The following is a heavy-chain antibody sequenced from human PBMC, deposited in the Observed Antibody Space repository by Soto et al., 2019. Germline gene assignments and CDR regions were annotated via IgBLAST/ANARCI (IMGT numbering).Heavy chain of an antibody. CDR1: GGSISSGGYS. CDR2: IYHSGST. Sequence: PSQTLSLTCAVSGGSISSGGYSWSWIRHPPGKGLEWIGYIYHSGSTYYNPSLKSRVTISVYRSKNQSSLKLSSVTAAEMAVYHCARGRGYYDSSGYKGFDYWGQGTLGVVSS. CDR3: ARGRGYYDSSGYKGFDY. D-gene: IGHD3-22*01. V-gene: IGHV4-30-2*01. J-gene: IGHJ4*02.